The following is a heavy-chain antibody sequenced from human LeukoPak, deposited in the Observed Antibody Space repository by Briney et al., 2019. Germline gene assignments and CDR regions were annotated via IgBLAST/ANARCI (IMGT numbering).Heavy chain of an antibody. CDR3: ARVVGSGSYYHPGYNWFDP. D-gene: IGHD3-10*01. CDR2: INSDGSST. CDR1: GFTFSSYW. J-gene: IGHJ5*02. V-gene: IGHV3-74*01. Sequence: GGSLRLSCAASGFTFSSYWMHWVRQAPGKGLVWVSRINSDGSSTSYADSVKGRFTISRDNAKNTLYLQMNSLRAEDTAVYYCARVVGSGSYYHPGYNWFDPWGQGTLVTVSS.